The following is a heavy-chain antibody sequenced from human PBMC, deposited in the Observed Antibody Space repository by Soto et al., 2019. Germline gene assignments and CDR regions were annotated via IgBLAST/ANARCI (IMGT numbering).Heavy chain of an antibody. J-gene: IGHJ4*02. V-gene: IGHV2-70*20. D-gene: IGHD3-9*01. CDR2: IDWDDDK. CDR3: ARTSTYYDILTGYWGGYSIDY. CDR1: WFSPRPSGKC. Sequence: SGPTLVNPPQTPPPTFPLSWFSPRPSGKCGSRVPQPPGKAPEGLALIDWDDDKYYSTSLKTRLTISKDTSKNQVVLTMTNMDPVDTATYYCARTSTYYDILTGYWGGYSIDYWGQGTLVTVSS.